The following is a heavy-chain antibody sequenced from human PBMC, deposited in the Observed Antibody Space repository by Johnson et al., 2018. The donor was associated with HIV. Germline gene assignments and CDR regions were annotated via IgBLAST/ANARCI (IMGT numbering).Heavy chain of an antibody. V-gene: IGHV3-30*18. CDR1: GFTFSSYG. CDR2: ISYDGSNK. J-gene: IGHJ3*02. CDR3: AKSDYPGIAVAGSAYDDAFDI. D-gene: IGHD6-19*01. Sequence: VQLVESGGGVVQPGRSLRLSCAASGFTFSSYGMHWVRQAPGKGLEWVAVISYDGSNKYYADSVKGRFTISRDNSKNTLYLQMNSLRVEDTAVYYCAKSDYPGIAVAGSAYDDAFDIWGQGTMVTVSS.